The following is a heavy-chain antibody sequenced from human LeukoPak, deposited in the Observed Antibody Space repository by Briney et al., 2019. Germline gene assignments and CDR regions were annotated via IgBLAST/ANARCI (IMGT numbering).Heavy chain of an antibody. V-gene: IGHV3-23*01. CDR3: AKDWELNFDY. J-gene: IGHJ4*02. D-gene: IGHD1-26*01. CDR1: GFTFSSHA. Sequence: TGGSLRLSCAASGFTFSSHAMNWVRQAPGKGLEWVSAISGSGSTTYYADSVKGRFTISRDNSKNTLYLQMNSLRAEDTAVYYCAKDWELNFDYWGQGTLVTVSS. CDR2: ISGSGSTT.